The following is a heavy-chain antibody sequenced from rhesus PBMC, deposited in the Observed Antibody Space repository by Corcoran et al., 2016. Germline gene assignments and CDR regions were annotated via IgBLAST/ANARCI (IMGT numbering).Heavy chain of an antibody. Sequence: QVQLQESGPGLVKPSETLSLTCAVSGGAISSSNWWSWLRQPPGKGLEWIGGININNESTNSTPSLNSRVTISKDPSKHQFSLNLSSVTAADTAVYYCARGLIYVSSRFDYWGQGVLVTVSS. CDR1: GGAISSSNW. CDR2: ININNEST. CDR3: ARGLIYVSSRFDY. V-gene: IGHV4S12*01. J-gene: IGHJ4*01. D-gene: IGHD4-29*01.